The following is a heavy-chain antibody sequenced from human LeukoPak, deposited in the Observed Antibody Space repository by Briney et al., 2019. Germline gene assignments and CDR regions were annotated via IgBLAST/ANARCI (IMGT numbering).Heavy chain of an antibody. CDR2: IYHSGST. Sequence: SGTLSLTCAVSGGSISSSNWWSWVRQPPGKGLEWIGEIYHSGSTNYNPSLMSRVTISVDKSKNQFSLKLSSVTAADTAVYYCARGNSYYDSSGAFGYWGQGTLVTVSS. J-gene: IGHJ4*02. V-gene: IGHV4-4*02. CDR3: ARGNSYYDSSGAFGY. D-gene: IGHD3-22*01. CDR1: GGSISSSNW.